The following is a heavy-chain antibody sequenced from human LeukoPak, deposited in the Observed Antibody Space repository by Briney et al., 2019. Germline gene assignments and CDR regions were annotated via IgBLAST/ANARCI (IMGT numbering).Heavy chain of an antibody. V-gene: IGHV1-18*04. CDR2: ISAYNGNT. CDR1: GYTFTSYG. J-gene: IGHJ4*02. D-gene: IGHD3-10*01. Sequence: ASVKVSCKASGYTFTSYGISRVRQAPGQGLEWMGWISAYNGNTNYAQKLQGRVTMTTDTSTSTAYMELRSLRSDDTAVYYCASDVSDIGSGSYSDYWGQGTLVTVSS. CDR3: ASDVSDIGSGSYSDY.